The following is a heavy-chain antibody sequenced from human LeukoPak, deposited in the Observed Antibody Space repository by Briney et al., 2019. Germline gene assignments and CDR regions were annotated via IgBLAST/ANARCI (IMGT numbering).Heavy chain of an antibody. V-gene: IGHV4-34*01. CDR1: GGSFSGQY. CDR2: INHSGSS. D-gene: IGHD4-17*01. Sequence: PSETLSLTCAVFGGSFSGQYWSWIRQPPGKGLEWIGEINHSGSSNYNPALKSRVTISVDTSKNQFSLKLSSVTAADMAVYYCARGVRDYGDYYYYYYGMDVWGQGTTVTVSS. J-gene: IGHJ6*02. CDR3: ARGVRDYGDYYYYYYGMDV.